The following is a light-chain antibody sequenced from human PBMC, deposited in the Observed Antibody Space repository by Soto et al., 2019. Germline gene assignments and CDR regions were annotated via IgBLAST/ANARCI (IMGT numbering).Light chain of an antibody. Sequence: DIQMTQSPSTLSASVGDRVTITCRASQSISSWLAWYQQKPGKAPKLLIYDASSLESGVPSRFSGSGSGTEFTLTISSLQPDDFATYYCQQSYRTPRTFGLGTKVDIK. V-gene: IGKV1-5*01. CDR3: QQSYRTPRT. CDR1: QSISSW. J-gene: IGKJ1*01. CDR2: DAS.